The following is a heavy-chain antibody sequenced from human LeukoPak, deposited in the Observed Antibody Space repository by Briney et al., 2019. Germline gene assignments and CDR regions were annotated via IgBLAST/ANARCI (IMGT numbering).Heavy chain of an antibody. Sequence: PGGSLRLSCAASGFTFSSYSMNWVPQAPGKGLEWVSSISSSSSYIYYADSVKGRFTISRDNAKNSLYLQMNSLRAEDTAVYYCARDTNVDSFFDYWGQGTLVTVSS. V-gene: IGHV3-21*01. CDR1: GFTFSSYS. D-gene: IGHD4-17*01. CDR3: ARDTNVDSFFDY. CDR2: ISSSSSYI. J-gene: IGHJ4*02.